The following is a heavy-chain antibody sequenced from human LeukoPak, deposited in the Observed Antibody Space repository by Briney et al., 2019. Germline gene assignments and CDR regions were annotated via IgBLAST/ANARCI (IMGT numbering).Heavy chain of an antibody. J-gene: IGHJ5*02. V-gene: IGHV4-4*07. Sequence: SETLSLTCTVSGGSISSYYWSWIRQPAGKGLEWIGRIYTSGSTNYNPSFKSRVTMSIDTSKSHFSLKLSSVTAADTAVYYCARDFGYSSSWFDPWGQGTLVTVSS. CDR2: IYTSGST. D-gene: IGHD6-6*01. CDR1: GGSISSYY. CDR3: ARDFGYSSSWFDP.